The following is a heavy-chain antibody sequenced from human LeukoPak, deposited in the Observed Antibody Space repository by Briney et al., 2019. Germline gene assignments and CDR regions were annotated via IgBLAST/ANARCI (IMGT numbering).Heavy chain of an antibody. CDR2: ISAYNGNT. CDR1: VYTFTSYG. Sequence: ASVKVSCKASVYTFTSYGISWVRQAPGQGLEWMGWISAYNGNTNYAQKLQGRVTMTTDTSTSTAYMELRSLRSDDTAVYYCARAVVVPAANYYYYYMDIWGKGTTVTVSS. J-gene: IGHJ6*03. D-gene: IGHD2-2*01. V-gene: IGHV1-18*01. CDR3: ARAVVVPAANYYYYYMDI.